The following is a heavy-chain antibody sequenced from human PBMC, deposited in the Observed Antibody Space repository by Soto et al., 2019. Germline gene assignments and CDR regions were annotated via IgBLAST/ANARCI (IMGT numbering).Heavy chain of an antibody. J-gene: IGHJ4*02. CDR3: ARAVLLWFGELFH. CDR2: INAGNGNT. Sequence: ASVKVSCKASGYTFTSYAMHWVRQAPGQRLEWMGWINAGNGNTKYSQKFQGRVTITRDTSASTAYMELSSLRSEDTAVYYCARAVLLWFGELFHWGQGTLVTVSS. CDR1: GYTFTSYA. V-gene: IGHV1-3*01. D-gene: IGHD3-10*01.